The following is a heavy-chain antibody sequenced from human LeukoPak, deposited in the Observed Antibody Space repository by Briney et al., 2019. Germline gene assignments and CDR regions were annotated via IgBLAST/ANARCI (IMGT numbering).Heavy chain of an antibody. J-gene: IGHJ4*02. Sequence: GSVKVSCKASGYTFTSYGISWVRQAPGQGLEWMGWISAYNGNTNYAQKLQGRVTMTTDTSTSTAYMELRSLRSDDTAVYYCASGGCSGGSCYYFDYWGQGTLVTVSS. CDR1: GYTFTSYG. CDR3: ASGGCSGGSCYYFDY. V-gene: IGHV1-18*01. D-gene: IGHD2-15*01. CDR2: ISAYNGNT.